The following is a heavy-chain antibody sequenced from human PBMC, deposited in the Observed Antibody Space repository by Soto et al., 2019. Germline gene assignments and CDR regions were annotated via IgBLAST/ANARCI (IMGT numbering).Heavy chain of an antibody. D-gene: IGHD3-9*01. CDR3: ARVLRYFDWATRTYYFDY. J-gene: IGHJ4*02. CDR2: IIPIFGTA. CDR1: GGTFSSYA. V-gene: IGHV1-69*13. Sequence: ASLKVSCKASGGTFSSYAISWVRQAPGQGLEWMGGIIPIFGTANYAQKFQGRVTITADESTSTAYMELSSLRSEDTAVYYCARVLRYFDWATRTYYFDYWGQGTLVTVSS.